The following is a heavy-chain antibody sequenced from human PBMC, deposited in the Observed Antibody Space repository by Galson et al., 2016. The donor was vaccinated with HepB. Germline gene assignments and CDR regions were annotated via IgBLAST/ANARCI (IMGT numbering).Heavy chain of an antibody. V-gene: IGHV3-33*01. CDR1: GFTFSTHD. CDR3: ARDRDRTTFFFDH. Sequence: SLRLSCAASGFTFSTHDIHWVRQAPGKGLEWVAVFWNERDSEYYADSVKGRFTVSRDISKNTLYLEINSLRAEDTAVYYCARDRDRTTFFFDHWGQGTLVTVSS. D-gene: IGHD2/OR15-2a*01. J-gene: IGHJ4*02. CDR2: FWNERDSE.